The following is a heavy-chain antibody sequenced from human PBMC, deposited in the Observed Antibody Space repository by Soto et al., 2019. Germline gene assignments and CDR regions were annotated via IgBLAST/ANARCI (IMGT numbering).Heavy chain of an antibody. CDR1: GYTFTSYG. D-gene: IGHD6-13*01. V-gene: IGHV1-18*01. J-gene: IGHJ5*02. CDR2: ISAYNGNT. CDR3: ARDPGYSSSQGQNHGFDH. Sequence: QVQLVQSGAEVKKPGASVKVSCKASGYTFTSYGISWVRQATGQGLEWMGWISAYNGNTNYAQKLQGRVTMTTDTSTSPAYMELRSLRSDDTAVYYCARDPGYSSSQGQNHGFDHWGQGTLVTISS.